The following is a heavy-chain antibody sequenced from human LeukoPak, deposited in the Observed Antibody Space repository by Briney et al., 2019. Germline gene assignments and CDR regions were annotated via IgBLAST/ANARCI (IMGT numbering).Heavy chain of an antibody. Sequence: GGSMRLSCAASGFTFSTYWMHWVRHTPGKELVWVSRINSDGSRTSYADSVKGRFTISRDNSKNTLYLQMNSLRAEDTAVYYCARDPDYGGNSHAFDIWGQGTMVTVSS. J-gene: IGHJ3*02. CDR3: ARDPDYGGNSHAFDI. V-gene: IGHV3-74*01. D-gene: IGHD4-23*01. CDR2: INSDGSRT. CDR1: GFTFSTYW.